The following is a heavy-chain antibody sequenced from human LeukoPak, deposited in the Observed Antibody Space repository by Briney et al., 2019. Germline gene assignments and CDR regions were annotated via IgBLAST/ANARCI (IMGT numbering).Heavy chain of an antibody. J-gene: IGHJ4*02. CDR1: GFTFSSFA. CDR3: ATGLRGNYDY. Sequence: GGSLRLSCVASGFTFSSFAMTWVRQAPGKGLEWISAINDRGGDTYYADSVKGRFTISRDNSKNTLYLQMNSLRAEDTAVYYCATGLRGNYDYWGQGTLVTVSS. D-gene: IGHD1-26*01. CDR2: INDRGGDT. V-gene: IGHV3-23*01.